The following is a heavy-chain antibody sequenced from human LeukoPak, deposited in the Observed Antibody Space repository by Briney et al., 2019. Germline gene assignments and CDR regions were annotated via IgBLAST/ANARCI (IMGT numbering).Heavy chain of an antibody. CDR3: ATLLPIAAAGGHYFDY. CDR1: GGSFISGIYY. Sequence: PSETLSLTCNVSGGSFISGIYYWGWVRQPPGKGLEWIASIYYRGSTYYNQSLKSRVTISVDTSKKQFSLKVTSVTAADTAVYYWATLLPIAAAGGHYFDYWGQGTLVTVSS. D-gene: IGHD6-13*01. V-gene: IGHV4-39*01. CDR2: IYYRGST. J-gene: IGHJ4*02.